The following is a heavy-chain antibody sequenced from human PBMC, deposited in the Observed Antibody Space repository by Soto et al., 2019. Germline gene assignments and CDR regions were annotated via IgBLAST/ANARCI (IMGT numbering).Heavy chain of an antibody. V-gene: IGHV3-30*18. D-gene: IGHD3-10*01. CDR2: ISYDGSNK. CDR1: GFTFSSYG. CDR3: AKDPINYYGSGSYYPSYYFDY. Sequence: GGSLRLSCAASGFTFSSYGMHWVRQAPGKGLEWVAVISYDGSNKYYADSVKGRFTISRDNSKNTLYLQMNSLRAEDTAVYYCAKDPINYYGSGSYYPSYYFDYWGQGTLVTVPQ. J-gene: IGHJ4*02.